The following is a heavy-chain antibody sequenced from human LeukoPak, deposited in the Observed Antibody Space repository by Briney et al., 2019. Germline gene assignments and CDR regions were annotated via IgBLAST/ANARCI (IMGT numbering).Heavy chain of an antibody. J-gene: IGHJ4*02. CDR2: INSXXSXX. CDR1: GNYL. Sequence: GGSLRLSCAASGNYLMHWVRQAPGKGLVWVSHINSXXSXXSXXDSVKGRFTISKDNAKNTVYLQMNNLRAEDTAVYYCVSFYETYWGRGTLVTVSS. V-gene: IGHV3-74*01. D-gene: IGHD2-2*01. CDR3: VSFYETY.